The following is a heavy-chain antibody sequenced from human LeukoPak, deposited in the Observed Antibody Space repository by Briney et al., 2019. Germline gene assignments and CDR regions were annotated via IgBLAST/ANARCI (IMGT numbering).Heavy chain of an antibody. Sequence: PGGSLRLSCAASGFTFDDYAMHWVRQAPGKGLEWVSGISWNSGSIGYADSVKRRFTISRDNAKNSLYLQMNSLRAEDTALYYCAKAFNYYDSSGYYDYWGQGTLVTVSS. J-gene: IGHJ4*02. CDR3: AKAFNYYDSSGYYDY. CDR1: GFTFDDYA. V-gene: IGHV3-9*01. D-gene: IGHD3-22*01. CDR2: ISWNSGSI.